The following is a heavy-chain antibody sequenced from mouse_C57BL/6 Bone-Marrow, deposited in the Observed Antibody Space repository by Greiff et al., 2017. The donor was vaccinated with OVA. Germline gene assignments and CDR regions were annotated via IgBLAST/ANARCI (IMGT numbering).Heavy chain of an antibody. D-gene: IGHD2-1*01. CDR3: ADLLPIRYFDY. CDR1: GYTFTSYG. CDR2: IYPRSGNT. V-gene: IGHV1-81*01. Sequence: QVQLQQSGAELARPGASVKLSCKASGYTFTSYGISWVKQRTGQGLEWIGEIYPRSGNTYYNEKFKGKATLTADKSSSPAYMELRSLTSEDSAVYFCADLLPIRYFDYWGQGTTLTVSS. J-gene: IGHJ2*01.